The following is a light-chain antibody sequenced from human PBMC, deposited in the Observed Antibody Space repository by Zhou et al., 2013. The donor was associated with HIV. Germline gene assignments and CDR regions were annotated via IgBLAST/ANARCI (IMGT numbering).Light chain of an antibody. Sequence: AIRMTQSPPSLSASTGDRVTITCRASQDISSHLAWYQQKVGKAPRLLIYGAYTLQSGVPARFSGSGSGTDFTLTISHLQSEDFASYYCQQYYGYPRTFG. CDR2: GAY. CDR1: QDISSH. V-gene: IGKV1-8*01. J-gene: IGKJ1*01. CDR3: QQYYGYPRT.